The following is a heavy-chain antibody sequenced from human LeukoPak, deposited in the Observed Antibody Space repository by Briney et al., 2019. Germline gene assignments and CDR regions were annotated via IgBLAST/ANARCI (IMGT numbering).Heavy chain of an antibody. D-gene: IGHD3-10*01. V-gene: IGHV3-20*04. CDR3: ARDLLRFGELWENWFDP. CDR2: ITWSGGST. J-gene: IGHJ5*02. Sequence: GVSLRLSCAASGFTFYDYGMNWVRHAPGKGLEWVSGITWSGGSTGYTDSVKGRFTISRDNAKNSLYLQMNSLRAEDTALYYCARDLLRFGELWENWFDPWGQGTLVTVSS. CDR1: GFTFYDYG.